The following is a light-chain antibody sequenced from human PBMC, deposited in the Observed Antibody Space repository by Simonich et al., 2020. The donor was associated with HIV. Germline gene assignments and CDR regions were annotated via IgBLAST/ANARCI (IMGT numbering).Light chain of an antibody. CDR2: RNN. J-gene: IGLJ7*01. V-gene: IGLV1-44*01. CDR1: SSNIGSNS. Sequence: QSVLTQPPSASGTPGQRVTISCSGSSSNIGSNSVNWYQQLPGTAPKILSIRNNPRPSGVPDRFSGSKSGTSASLAISGLQSEDEADYYCAAWDDSLNGPVFGGGTQLTVL. CDR3: AAWDDSLNGPV.